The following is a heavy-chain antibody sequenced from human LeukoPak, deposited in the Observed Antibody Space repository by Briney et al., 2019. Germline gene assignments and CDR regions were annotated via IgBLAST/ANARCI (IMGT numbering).Heavy chain of an antibody. CDR2: ISYDGSNK. V-gene: IGHV3-30*18. Sequence: GRSLRLSCAASGFTFNTYGMHWVRQAPGKGLEWVAVISYDGSNKYYADSVKGRFTISRDNSKNTLYLQMNSLRAEDMAVYYCAKDRPRSWVIPAATLDFWGQGTLVTVSS. CDR3: AKDRPRSWVIPAATLDF. D-gene: IGHD2-2*01. CDR1: GFTFNTYG. J-gene: IGHJ4*02.